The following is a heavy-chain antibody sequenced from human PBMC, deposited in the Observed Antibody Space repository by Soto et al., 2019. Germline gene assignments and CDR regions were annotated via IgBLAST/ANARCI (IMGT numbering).Heavy chain of an antibody. CDR3: AKDPGVVGATGYFDY. D-gene: IGHD1-26*01. J-gene: IGHJ4*02. CDR2: ISYDGSNK. Sequence: QVQLVESGGGVVQPGRSLRLSCAASGFTFSSYGMHWVRQAPGKGLEWVAVISYDGSNKYYADSVKGRFTISRDNSKNTLYLQMNSLRAEDTAVYYCAKDPGVVGATGYFDYWGQGTLVTVSS. CDR1: GFTFSSYG. V-gene: IGHV3-30*18.